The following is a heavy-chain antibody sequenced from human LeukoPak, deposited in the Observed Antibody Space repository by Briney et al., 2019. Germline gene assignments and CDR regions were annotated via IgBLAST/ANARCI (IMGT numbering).Heavy chain of an antibody. J-gene: IGHJ5*02. CDR3: ARVRHSAAVAGIPNPNWFDP. V-gene: IGHV4-38-2*02. D-gene: IGHD6-19*01. CDR2: IYHSGST. Sequence: PSETLSLTCTVSGYSISSGYYWGWSRQPPGKGLEWIGSIYHSGSTYYNPSLKSRVTISVDTSKNQFSLKLSSVTAADTAVYYCARVRHSAAVAGIPNPNWFDPWGQGTLVTVSS. CDR1: GYSISSGYY.